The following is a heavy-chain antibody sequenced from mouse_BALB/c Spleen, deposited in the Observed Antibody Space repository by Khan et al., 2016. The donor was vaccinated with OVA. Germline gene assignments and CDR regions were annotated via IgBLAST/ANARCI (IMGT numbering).Heavy chain of an antibody. Sequence: QIQLVQSGPELKKPGETVQISCKASGFTFTNYGMNWVRQAPGKGLKWMGWINTYTGEPTYTDDFKGRFAFSLETSASTVYLQINSLKTEDTATYVCARLGYNGTMDFWGQGTSVTVSS. J-gene: IGHJ4*01. D-gene: IGHD2-14*01. V-gene: IGHV9-3-1*01. CDR1: GFTFTNYG. CDR2: INTYTGEP. CDR3: ARLGYNGTMDF.